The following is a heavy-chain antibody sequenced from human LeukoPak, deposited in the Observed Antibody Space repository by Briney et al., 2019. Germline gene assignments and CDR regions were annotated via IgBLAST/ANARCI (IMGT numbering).Heavy chain of an antibody. CDR3: TIENRGGYCISTSCP. CDR2: IKSKSDGGTT. J-gene: IGHJ5*02. Sequence: GGSLRLSCAASRFTFSNAWMSWVRQAPGKGLEWVGRIKSKSDGGTTDYAAPVKGRFIISRDDSKNTMYLQMNSLKTEDTAVYYCTIENRGGYCISTSCPWGQGTLVTVSS. CDR1: RFTFSNAW. D-gene: IGHD2-2*01. V-gene: IGHV3-15*05.